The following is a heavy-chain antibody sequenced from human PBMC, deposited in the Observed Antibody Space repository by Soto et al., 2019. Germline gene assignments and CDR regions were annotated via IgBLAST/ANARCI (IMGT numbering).Heavy chain of an antibody. J-gene: IGHJ6*02. V-gene: IGHV4-59*12. CDR3: ARLRRFVVVVPAAMSGYYYYYGMDV. CDR2: IYYSGST. CDR1: GDSISSYY. D-gene: IGHD2-2*01. Sequence: SETLSLTCTVSGDSISSYYWSWIRQPPGKGLEWIGYIYYSGSTNYNPSLKSRVTISVDTSKNQFSLKLSSVTAADTAVYYCARLRRFVVVVPAAMSGYYYYYGMDVWGQATTVTVS.